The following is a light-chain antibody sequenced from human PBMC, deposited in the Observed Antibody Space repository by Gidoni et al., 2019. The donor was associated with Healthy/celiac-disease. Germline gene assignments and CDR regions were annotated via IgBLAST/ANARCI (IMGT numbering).Light chain of an antibody. J-gene: IGLJ2*01. Sequence: QSVLTQPPSASGTPGQRVTISCSGSSSNIGSNYVYWYQQLPGTAPKLLIYRNKQRPSGVPDRFSGSKSGTSASLAISGLRSEDEADYYCAAWDDSLSGDVVFGGGTKLTVL. CDR2: RNK. CDR1: SSNIGSNY. V-gene: IGLV1-47*01. CDR3: AAWDDSLSGDVV.